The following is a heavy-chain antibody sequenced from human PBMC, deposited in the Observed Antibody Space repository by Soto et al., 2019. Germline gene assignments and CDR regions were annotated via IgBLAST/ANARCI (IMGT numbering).Heavy chain of an antibody. CDR1: GGSISSYY. V-gene: IGHV4-59*01. J-gene: IGHJ4*02. D-gene: IGHD4-17*01. CDR3: ARAYYGDYPYFDY. CDR2: IYYSGST. Sequence: PSETLSLTCTVSGGSISSYYWSWIRQPPGKGLEWIGYIYYSGSTNYNPSLKSRVTISIDTSKNHLSLKLSSVTAADTAVYFCARAYYGDYPYFDYWGQGTLVTVSS.